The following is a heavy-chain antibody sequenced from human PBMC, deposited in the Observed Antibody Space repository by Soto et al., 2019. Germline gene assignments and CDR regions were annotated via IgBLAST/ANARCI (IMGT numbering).Heavy chain of an antibody. CDR2: IKSKTDGGTT. CDR1: GFTFSNAW. CDR3: PTLMDEMAPRNYYYDGMDV. V-gene: IGHV3-15*01. D-gene: IGHD5-12*01. Sequence: EVQLVESGGGLVKPGGSLRLSCAASGFTFSNAWMSWVRQAPGKGLEWVGRIKSKTDGGTTDYAAPVKGRFTISRDDSKNTMYLQMNSLKTEDTLVYYCPTLMDEMAPRNYYYDGMDVGGQGTTVTVSS. J-gene: IGHJ6*02.